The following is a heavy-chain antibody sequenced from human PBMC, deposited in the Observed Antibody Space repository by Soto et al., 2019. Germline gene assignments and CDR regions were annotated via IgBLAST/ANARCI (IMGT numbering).Heavy chain of an antibody. CDR1: GFTFSISN. Sequence: GSLRLSCAASGFTFSISNMNWVRQAPGKGLQWVSSISSTSGTIHYADSVKGRFTISRDNAKNSLSLQMNSLRGEDTAVYYCAMGSYGAFHIWGQGTMVTVSS. V-gene: IGHV3-21*06. D-gene: IGHD1-26*01. CDR2: ISSTSGTI. J-gene: IGHJ3*02. CDR3: AMGSYGAFHI.